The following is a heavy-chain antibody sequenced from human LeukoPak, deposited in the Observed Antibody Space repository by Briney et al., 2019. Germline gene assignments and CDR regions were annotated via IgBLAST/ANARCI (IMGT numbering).Heavy chain of an antibody. CDR1: GGSIRGSSYY. Sequence: PSETLSLTCTVSGGSIRGSSYYWVWIRQPPGKGLEWIGTIYYSGSTYYNPSLKSRVTISADTSKNRLSLKVRSVTAADTAVYYCARSSGVVIHNWFDPWGQGTLVTVSS. CDR3: ARSSGVVIHNWFDP. CDR2: IYYSGST. D-gene: IGHD3-3*01. J-gene: IGHJ5*02. V-gene: IGHV4-39*01.